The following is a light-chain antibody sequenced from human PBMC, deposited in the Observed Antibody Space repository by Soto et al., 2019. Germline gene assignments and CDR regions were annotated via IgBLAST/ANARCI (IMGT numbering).Light chain of an antibody. J-gene: IGKJ4*01. V-gene: IGKV1-39*01. CDR3: QQIYALLLT. CDR2: GGS. Sequence: DSAMSQYTSSLSASVVDRVTITCRASQSIGSYLNWYQQKPGKAPNLLIHGGSILQSGVPPRFSGCGGGTDFTLTMCSLQAEQLARYYCQQIYALLLTFAGGTKVDIK. CDR1: QSIGSY.